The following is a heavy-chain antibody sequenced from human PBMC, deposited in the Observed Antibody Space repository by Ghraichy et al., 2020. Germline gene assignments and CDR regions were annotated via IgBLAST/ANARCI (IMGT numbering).Heavy chain of an antibody. CDR3: TRDPLRGKDAFDI. D-gene: IGHD3-16*01. CDR2: ISARGDTI. V-gene: IGHV3-48*02. J-gene: IGHJ3*02. CDR1: GFVFSYYS. Sequence: GGSLRLSCAASGFVFSYYSMTWVRQAPGKGLEWLSYISARGDTIYYADSVKGRFTISRDNAKNSLYLQMNSLRDADTAVYYCTRDPLRGKDAFDIWGQGTMVTVSS.